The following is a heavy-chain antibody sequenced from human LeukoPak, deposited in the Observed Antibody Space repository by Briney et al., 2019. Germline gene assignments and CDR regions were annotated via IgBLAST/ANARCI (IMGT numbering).Heavy chain of an antibody. CDR2: ISYTTSTI. CDR1: GFIFNDYY. D-gene: IGHD6-13*01. V-gene: IGHV3-11*01. CDR3: ARGRIAAAGTKWYFDL. J-gene: IGHJ2*01. Sequence: GGSPRLSCASSGFIFNDYYMSWVRQAPGQGPEWVSYISYTTSTIYYADSVKGRFTISRDNAKKSLFLQMSSLRADDTAVYYCARGRIAAAGTKWYFDLWGRGTLVTVSS.